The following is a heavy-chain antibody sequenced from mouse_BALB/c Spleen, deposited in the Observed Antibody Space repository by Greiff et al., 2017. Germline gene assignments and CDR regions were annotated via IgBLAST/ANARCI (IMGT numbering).Heavy chain of an antibody. V-gene: IGHV1S22*01. J-gene: IGHJ3*01. CDR2: IYPGSGST. Sequence: LQQPGSELVRPGASVKLSCKASGYTFTSSWMHWVKQRPGQGLEWIGNIYPGSGSTNYDEKFKSKATLTVDTSSSTAYMQLSSLTSEDSAVYYCTRKPLLLRWFAYWGQGTLVTVSA. D-gene: IGHD1-1*01. CDR1: GYTFTSSW. CDR3: TRKPLLLRWFAY.